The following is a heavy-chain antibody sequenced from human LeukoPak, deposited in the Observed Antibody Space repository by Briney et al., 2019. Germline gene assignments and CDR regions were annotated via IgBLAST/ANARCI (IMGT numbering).Heavy chain of an antibody. D-gene: IGHD3-16*01. J-gene: IGHJ6*02. CDR3: ARGGGLDV. Sequence: GGSLRLSCAASGFTFSNFWMHWVRQAPGKGLVWVALIYGDGSFTRYADSVKGRFTISRDNAKNSLYLQMSNLRAEDTAVYFCARGGGLDVWGHGATVTVSS. CDR1: GFTFSNFW. V-gene: IGHV3-74*01. CDR2: IYGDGSFT.